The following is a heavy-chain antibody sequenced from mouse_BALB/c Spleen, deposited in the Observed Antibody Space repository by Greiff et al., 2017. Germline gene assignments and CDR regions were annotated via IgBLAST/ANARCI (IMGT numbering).Heavy chain of an antibody. Sequence: VKPGAPVKLSCKASGYTFTSYWMNWVKQRPGRGLEWIGRIDPSDSETHYNQKFKDKATLTVDKSSSTAYIQLSSLTSEDSAVYYCARHYRYGYYFDYWGQGTTLTVSS. V-gene: IGHV1-69*02. CDR3: ARHYRYGYYFDY. CDR1: GYTFTSYW. J-gene: IGHJ2*01. D-gene: IGHD2-14*01. CDR2: IDPSDSET.